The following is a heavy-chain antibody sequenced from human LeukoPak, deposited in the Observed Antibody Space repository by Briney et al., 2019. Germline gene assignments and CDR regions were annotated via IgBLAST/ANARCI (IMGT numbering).Heavy chain of an antibody. V-gene: IGHV1-2*02. CDR3: ARDRISGSSSWLHYYYGMDV. D-gene: IGHD6-13*01. Sequence: ASVKVSCKAPGYTFTGYYMHWVRQAPGQGLEWMGWINPNSGGTNYAQKFQGRVTMTRDTSISTAYMELSRLRFDDTAVYYCARDRISGSSSWLHYYYGMDVWGQGTTVTVSS. CDR1: GYTFTGYY. J-gene: IGHJ6*02. CDR2: INPNSGGT.